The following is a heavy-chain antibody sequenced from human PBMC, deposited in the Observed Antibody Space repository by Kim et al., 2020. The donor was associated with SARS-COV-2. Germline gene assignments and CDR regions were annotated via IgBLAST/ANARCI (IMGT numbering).Heavy chain of an antibody. CDR2: IWYDGSNK. V-gene: IGHV3-33*01. CDR3: ARDQGGYDQNLVDY. D-gene: IGHD5-12*01. J-gene: IGHJ4*02. Sequence: GGSLRLSCAASGFTFSSYGMHWVRQAPGKGLEWVAVIWYDGSNKYYADSVKGRFTISRDNSKNTLYLQMNSLRAEDTAVYYCARDQGGYDQNLVDYWGQGTLVTVSS. CDR1: GFTFSSYG.